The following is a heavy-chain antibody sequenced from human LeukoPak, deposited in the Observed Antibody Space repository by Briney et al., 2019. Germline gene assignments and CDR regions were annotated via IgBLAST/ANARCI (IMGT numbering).Heavy chain of an antibody. V-gene: IGHV3-23*01. D-gene: IGHD1-26*01. CDR1: GFTFSSYA. J-gene: IGHJ4*02. CDR3: AKDPTIRELPYFFDY. Sequence: AGGSLRLSCAASGFTFSSYAMSWVRQAPGKGLEWVSAISGSGGNTYYADSVKGRFTISRDNSKNTLYLQMNSLRAEDTAVYYCAKDPTIRELPYFFDYWGQGTLVTVSS. CDR2: ISGSGGNT.